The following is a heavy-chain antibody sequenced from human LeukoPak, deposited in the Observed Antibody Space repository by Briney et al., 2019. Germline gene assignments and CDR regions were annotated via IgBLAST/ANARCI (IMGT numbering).Heavy chain of an antibody. CDR3: ARHHRFLEWLFNY. V-gene: IGHV4-39*01. D-gene: IGHD3-3*01. Sequence: SETLSLTCTVSGGSISSSSYYWGWIRQPPGKGLEWIGSIYYSGSTYYNPSLKSRVTISVDTSKNQFSLKLSSVTAADTAVYYCARHHRFLEWLFNYWGQGTLVTVSS. CDR1: GGSISSSSYY. J-gene: IGHJ4*02. CDR2: IYYSGST.